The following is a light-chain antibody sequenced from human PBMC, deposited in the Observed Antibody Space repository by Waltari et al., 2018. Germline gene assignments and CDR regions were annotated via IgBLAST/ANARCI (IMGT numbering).Light chain of an antibody. CDR3: SSYTSSSTVV. V-gene: IGLV2-14*01. J-gene: IGLJ2*01. Sequence: QSALTQPASVSGSPGQSITIPCTGTSSDVGGSNYVPWYQQHPGKAPKRMIYEVSNRPSGVSNRFSGSKSGNTASLTISGLQAEDEADYYCSSYTSSSTVVFGGGTKLTVL. CDR1: SSDVGGSNY. CDR2: EVS.